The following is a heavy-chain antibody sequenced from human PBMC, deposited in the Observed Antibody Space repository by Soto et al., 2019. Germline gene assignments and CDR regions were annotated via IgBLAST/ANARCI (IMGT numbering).Heavy chain of an antibody. CDR1: GYTLTNYD. CDR3: ARGGDWAGHYSSSPAGLFDY. Sequence: GASVKVSCKASGYTLTNYDINWVRQAIGQGPEWLGWMNLHSGKTGYALKFQDRVTMSSNTPTSTAYMELTSLRSEDTAVYYCARGGDWAGHYSSSPAGLFDYWGQGTLVTVSS. D-gene: IGHD6-13*01. CDR2: MNLHSGKT. J-gene: IGHJ4*02. V-gene: IGHV1-8*02.